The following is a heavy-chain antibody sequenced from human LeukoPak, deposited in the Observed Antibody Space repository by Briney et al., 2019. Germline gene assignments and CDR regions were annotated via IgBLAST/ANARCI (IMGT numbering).Heavy chain of an antibody. J-gene: IGHJ4*02. CDR1: GGSISGHY. D-gene: IGHD4-17*01. V-gene: IGHV4-59*11. CDR3: ARDYGGKFDY. Sequence: SETLSLTCTVSGGSISGHYWSWIRQPPGKGLEWIGYIYSSGTTNYNPSLKSRVTISVDTSKNQFSLKLSSVAAADAAVYYCARDYGGKFDYWGQGTLVTVSS. CDR2: IYSSGTT.